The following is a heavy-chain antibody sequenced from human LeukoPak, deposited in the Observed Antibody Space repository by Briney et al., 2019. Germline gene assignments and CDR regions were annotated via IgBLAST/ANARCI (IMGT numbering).Heavy chain of an antibody. D-gene: IGHD3-22*01. CDR1: GFTFSSYE. CDR3: ARGGLWGVDSSGYYPYYFDY. CDR2: ISSSGSTI. Sequence: GGSLRLSCAASGFTFSSYEMNWVRQAPGKGLEWVSYISSSGSTIYYADSVKGRFTISRDNAKNSLYLQMNSLRAEDTAVYYCARGGLWGVDSSGYYPYYFDYWGQGTLVTVSS. J-gene: IGHJ4*02. V-gene: IGHV3-48*03.